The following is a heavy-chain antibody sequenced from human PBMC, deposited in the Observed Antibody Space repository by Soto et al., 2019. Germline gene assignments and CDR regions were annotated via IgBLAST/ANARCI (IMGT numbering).Heavy chain of an antibody. Sequence: QVQLVQSGAEVKKPGSSVKVSCKASGGTFSSYTISWVRQAPGQGLEWMGRIIPILGIANYAQKFQGRVTITAEKSTSTAYMELSSLRSEDTAVYYCARGKTLGDSSGVYGMDVWGQGTTVTVSS. CDR1: GGTFSSYT. D-gene: IGHD2-21*02. CDR3: ARGKTLGDSSGVYGMDV. V-gene: IGHV1-69*02. CDR2: IIPILGIA. J-gene: IGHJ6*02.